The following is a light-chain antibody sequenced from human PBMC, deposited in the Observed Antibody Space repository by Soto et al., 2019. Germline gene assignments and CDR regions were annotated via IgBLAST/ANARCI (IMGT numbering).Light chain of an antibody. CDR2: EVS. CDR3: SSYTSSSIDYV. J-gene: IGLJ1*01. CDR1: SSDVGVYNY. V-gene: IGLV2-14*01. Sequence: QSALTQPASVSGSPGQSSTISCNGTSSDVGVYNYVSWYQQHPGKAPKLMIYEVSNRPSGVSNRFSGSKSGNTASLTISGLQAEDEADYYCSSYTSSSIDYVFGTGTKVTVL.